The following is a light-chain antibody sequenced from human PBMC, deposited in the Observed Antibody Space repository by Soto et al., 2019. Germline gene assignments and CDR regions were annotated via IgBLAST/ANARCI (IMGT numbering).Light chain of an antibody. CDR2: GAS. CDR3: QQYNNWPPWT. Sequence: EVVMTQSPATLSVSPGESATLSCRASQSVSSNLAWYQQRPGQAPRLLIYGASTRATGIPARFSGSGSGTEFTLTISSLQSEDFAIHYCQQYNNWPPWTFGQWTKVEIK. V-gene: IGKV3-15*01. J-gene: IGKJ1*01. CDR1: QSVSSN.